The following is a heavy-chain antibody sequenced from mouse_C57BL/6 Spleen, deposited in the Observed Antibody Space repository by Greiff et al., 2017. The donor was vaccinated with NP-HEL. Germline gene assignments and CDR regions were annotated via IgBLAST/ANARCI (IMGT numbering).Heavy chain of an antibody. V-gene: IGHV1-69*01. Sequence: QVQLQQPGAELVMPGASVKLSCKASGYTFTSYWMHWVKQRPGQGLEWIGEIDPSDSNTNYNEKFKGKSTLTVDKSSSTAYMQLSSLTSEDSAVYSCARSGGNYGSSAMDYWGQGTSVTVSS. J-gene: IGHJ4*01. CDR1: GYTFTSYW. CDR3: ARSGGNYGSSAMDY. D-gene: IGHD1-1*02. CDR2: IDPSDSNT.